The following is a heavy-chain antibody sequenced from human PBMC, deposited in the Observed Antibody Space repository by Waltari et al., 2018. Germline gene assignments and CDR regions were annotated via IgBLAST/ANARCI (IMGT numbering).Heavy chain of an antibody. CDR3: ARARVAGTVPRFDY. Sequence: QVQLVESGAEVKKPGASVKVSCKASGYTFTGYYMHWVRQAPGQGLEWMGWLNPNRGGTNYAQKFQGRVTMTRETSISTAYMELSRLRSDDTAVYYCARARVAGTVPRFDYWGQGTLVTVSS. J-gene: IGHJ4*02. D-gene: IGHD6-19*01. CDR1: GYTFTGYY. CDR2: LNPNRGGT. V-gene: IGHV1-2*02.